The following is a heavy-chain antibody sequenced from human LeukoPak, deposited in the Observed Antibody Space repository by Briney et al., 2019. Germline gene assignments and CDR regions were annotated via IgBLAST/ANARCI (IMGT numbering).Heavy chain of an antibody. J-gene: IGHJ3*02. D-gene: IGHD5-18*01. Sequence: GGSLRLSCAASGFTVSSNYMSWVRQAPGKGLEWVSVIYSGGSTYYADSVKGRFTISRDNSKNTLYLQMNSLRAEDTAVYYCARDFSGQLDAFDIWGQGTMVTVSS. CDR1: GFTVSSNY. CDR3: ARDFSGQLDAFDI. CDR2: IYSGGST. V-gene: IGHV3-53*01.